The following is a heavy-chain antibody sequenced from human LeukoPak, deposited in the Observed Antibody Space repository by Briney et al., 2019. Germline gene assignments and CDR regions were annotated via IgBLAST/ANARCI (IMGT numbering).Heavy chain of an antibody. J-gene: IGHJ4*02. CDR3: AKGVLLWFGELLWD. CDR2: FSWNSGWI. V-gene: IGHV3-9*01. D-gene: IGHD3-10*01. CDR1: GFTFYDYV. Sequence: PGGSLRLSCAASGFTFYDYVMRWVGHAQGRGRGWVSAFSWNSGWIAYADSVKGRFTISRDNSKNTLYLQMNSLRAEDTAVYYCAKGVLLWFGELLWDWGQGTLVTVSS.